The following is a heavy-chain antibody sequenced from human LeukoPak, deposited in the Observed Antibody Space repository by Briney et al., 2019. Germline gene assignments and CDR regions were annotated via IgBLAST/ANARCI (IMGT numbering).Heavy chain of an antibody. V-gene: IGHV1-8*01. CDR2: MNPNSGNT. CDR3: ARLGVQLDYYYYYYMDV. Sequence: ASVKVSCKASGYTFTSYAINWVRQATGQGLEWMGWMNPNSGNTGYAQKFQGRVTMTRNTSISTAYMELSSLRSEDTAVYYCARLGVQLDYYYYYYMDVWGKGTTVTVSS. CDR1: GYTFTSYA. J-gene: IGHJ6*03. D-gene: IGHD1-1*01.